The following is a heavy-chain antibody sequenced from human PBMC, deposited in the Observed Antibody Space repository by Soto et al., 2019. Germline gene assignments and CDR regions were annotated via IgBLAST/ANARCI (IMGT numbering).Heavy chain of an antibody. CDR2: ISGSGGST. D-gene: IGHD2-21*01. CDR3: ATAGEDYYYGMDV. Sequence: VQLLESGGGLVQPGGSLRLSCAASGFTFSSYAMSWVRQAPGKGLEWVSAISGSGGSTYYADSVKGRFTISRDNSKNTLYLQMNSLRAEDTAVYYCATAGEDYYYGMDVWGQGTTVTVSS. J-gene: IGHJ6*02. V-gene: IGHV3-23*01. CDR1: GFTFSSYA.